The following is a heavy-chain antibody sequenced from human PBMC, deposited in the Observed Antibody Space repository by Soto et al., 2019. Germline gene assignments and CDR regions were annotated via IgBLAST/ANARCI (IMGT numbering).Heavy chain of an antibody. Sequence: EVQLVESGGGLVQPGGSLRLSCAASGFTVSSNYMSWVRQAPGKGLEWVSVIYTGGSTYYADSVKGRFTISRDNYKNTLYLQMNSLRAEDTALYYCARDDGGSGRVDYWGQGNLVTVSS. V-gene: IGHV3-66*01. CDR2: IYTGGST. CDR3: ARDDGGSGRVDY. J-gene: IGHJ4*02. CDR1: GFTVSSNY. D-gene: IGHD2-15*01.